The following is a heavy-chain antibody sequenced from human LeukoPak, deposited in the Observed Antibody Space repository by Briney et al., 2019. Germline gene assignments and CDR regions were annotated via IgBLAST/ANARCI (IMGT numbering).Heavy chain of an antibody. J-gene: IGHJ6*03. D-gene: IGHD3-22*01. CDR2: INPSGGST. CDR3: ARDFGLITMIGDYYYMDV. V-gene: IGHV1-46*01. CDR1: GYTFTSYY. Sequence: GASVKVSCKASGYTFTSYYMHWVRQAPGQGLEWMGIINPSGGSTSYAQKFQGRVTMTRDTSTSTVYMVLSSLRSEDTAVYYCARDFGLITMIGDYYYMDVWGKGTTVTVSS.